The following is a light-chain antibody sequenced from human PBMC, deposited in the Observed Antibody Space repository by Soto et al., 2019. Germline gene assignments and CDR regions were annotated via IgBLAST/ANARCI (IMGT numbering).Light chain of an antibody. J-gene: IGKJ1*01. CDR2: AAS. V-gene: IGKV1-5*01. CDR3: QQYNSYSRT. Sequence: DIQMTQSPSTLSGSVGDRVTITCRASQTISSWLALYQQKPGKAPKLLIYAASSLQSGVPSRFSGSGSGTEFTLTISSLQPDDFATYYCQQYNSYSRTFGQGTKVDVK. CDR1: QTISSW.